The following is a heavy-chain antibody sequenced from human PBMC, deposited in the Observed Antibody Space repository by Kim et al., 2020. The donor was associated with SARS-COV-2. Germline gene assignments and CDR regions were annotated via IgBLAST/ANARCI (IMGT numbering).Heavy chain of an antibody. V-gene: IGHV4-30-4*01. Sequence: SETLSLTCTVSGGSISSEDYYWSWIRQPPGKGLEGIGYTSHSGSTYYNPSLKSRITISTDTYKNHFSLTLTTVTTADTAVYYCATAAGDAFDIWGQGTM. CDR1: GGSISSEDYY. CDR3: ATAAGDAFDI. D-gene: IGHD6-13*01. J-gene: IGHJ3*02. CDR2: TSHSGST.